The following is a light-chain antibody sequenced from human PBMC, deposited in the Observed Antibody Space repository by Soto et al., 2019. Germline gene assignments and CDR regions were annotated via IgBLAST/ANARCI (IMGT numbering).Light chain of an antibody. CDR1: SSDVGGYDY. CDR3: SSYTSTGTYVL. CDR2: EVS. J-gene: IGLJ2*01. Sequence: QSALTQPASVSGSPGQSITISCTGSSSDVGGYDYVSWYRQHPGKAPKLMIYEVSNRPSGVSNRFSGSKSGNTASLTISGLQAEDESDYYCSSYTSTGTYVLFGGGTKLTVL. V-gene: IGLV2-14*01.